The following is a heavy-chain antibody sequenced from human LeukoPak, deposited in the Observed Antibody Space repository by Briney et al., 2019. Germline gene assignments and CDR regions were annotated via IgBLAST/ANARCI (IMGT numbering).Heavy chain of an antibody. V-gene: IGHV3-33*01. D-gene: IGHD1-7*01. Sequence: GGSLRLSCAASGFTFSNYGMHWVRPAAGKGLEWVAVIWYDGSNKYCADSVKGRFTISRDNSKNTLYLQINSLRAEDTAMYYCARELPPVVNYRFDHWGQGTLVTVSS. CDR3: ARELPPVVNYRFDH. CDR1: GFTFSNYG. J-gene: IGHJ5*02. CDR2: IWYDGSNK.